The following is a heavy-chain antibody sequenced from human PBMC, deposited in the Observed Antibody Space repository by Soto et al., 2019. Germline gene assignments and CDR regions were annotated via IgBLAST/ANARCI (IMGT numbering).Heavy chain of an antibody. CDR2: IKIKTDGGTT. Sequence: EVQLVESGGGLVKPGGSLRLSCAASGFTFSNAWMSWVRQAPGKGLEWVGRIKIKTDGGTTDYAAPLKGRFTISRDDSKNTLYLQMNSLKTEDTAVYYCTTPNMTQANWGQGTLVTVSS. CDR3: TTPNMTQAN. V-gene: IGHV3-15*01. CDR1: GFTFSNAW. J-gene: IGHJ4*02.